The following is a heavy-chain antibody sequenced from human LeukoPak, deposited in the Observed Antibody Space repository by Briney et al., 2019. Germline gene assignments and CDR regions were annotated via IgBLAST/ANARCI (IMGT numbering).Heavy chain of an antibody. D-gene: IGHD6-6*01. CDR1: GFTFSSYA. V-gene: IGHV3-64D*09. CDR3: VKDLGSSSVGY. Sequence: GGSLRLSCSASGFTFSSYAMHWVRQAPGKGLVYVSVISSNGGSTYYVDSVKGRFTISRDNSKNTLYLHMSSLRAEDTAVYYCVKDLGSSSVGYWGQGTLVTVSS. CDR2: ISSNGGST. J-gene: IGHJ4*02.